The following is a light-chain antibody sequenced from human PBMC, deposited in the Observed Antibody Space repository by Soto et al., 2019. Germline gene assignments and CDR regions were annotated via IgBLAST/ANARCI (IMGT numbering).Light chain of an antibody. V-gene: IGKV3-15*01. CDR2: GAS. CDR1: QSISSN. CDR3: QQYNNWPPAYT. Sequence: EIVMTQSPATLSVSPGERATLSCRASQSISSNLAWYQQKPGQSPRLLIYGASTRATGIPGRFSGSGSGTEFTLTISSLQSEAFVVYYCQQYNNWPPAYTFGQGTKLEIK. J-gene: IGKJ2*01.